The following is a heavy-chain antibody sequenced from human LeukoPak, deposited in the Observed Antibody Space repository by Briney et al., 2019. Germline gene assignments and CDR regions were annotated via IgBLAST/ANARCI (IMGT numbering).Heavy chain of an antibody. CDR1: GYTFTSYG. J-gene: IGHJ6*02. CDR2: ISAYNGNT. CDR3: ARVDYGMDV. Sequence: AASVNVSCTASGYTFTSYGISWVRQAPGQGLEWMGWISAYNGNTNYAQKLQGRVTMTTDTPTSTAYMELRSLRSDDTAVYYCARVDYGMDVWGQGTTVTVSS. V-gene: IGHV1-18*01.